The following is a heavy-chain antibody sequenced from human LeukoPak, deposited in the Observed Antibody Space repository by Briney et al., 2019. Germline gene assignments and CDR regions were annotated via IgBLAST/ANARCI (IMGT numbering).Heavy chain of an antibody. J-gene: IGHJ5*02. CDR1: GGTFSSHF. V-gene: IGHV1-69*06. D-gene: IGHD2-21*02. Sequence: SVKVSCKASGGTFSSHFISWVRQAPGQGLEWMGGINPIFGTDHYAQKFQDRVTITADISTNTVHMELSNLRSEDTAMYYCARDEEGDCGGDCYNWFAPWGQGTLVTVSS. CDR2: INPIFGTD. CDR3: ARDEEGDCGGDCYNWFAP.